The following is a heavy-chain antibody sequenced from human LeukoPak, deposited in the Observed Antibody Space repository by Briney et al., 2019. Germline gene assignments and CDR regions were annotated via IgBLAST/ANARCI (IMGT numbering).Heavy chain of an antibody. CDR2: IYHSGST. Sequence: PSETLSLTCTVSGGSISSHYWSWIRQSPETGLEYIGYIYHSGSTNCNPSLKSRVTISVDTSKNQVSLKVSSVTAADTAVYYCAGSSSWYPATFDYWGHGTLVTVSS. CDR3: AGSSSWYPATFDY. CDR1: GGSISSHY. V-gene: IGHV4-59*08. J-gene: IGHJ4*01. D-gene: IGHD6-13*01.